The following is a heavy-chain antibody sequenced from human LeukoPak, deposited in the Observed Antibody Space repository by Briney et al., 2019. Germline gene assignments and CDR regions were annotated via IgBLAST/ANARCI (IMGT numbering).Heavy chain of an antibody. Sequence: ASVKVSCKASGYTFTSYYMHWVRQAPGQGLEWMGIINPSGGSTSYAQKFQGRVTMIRDTSTSTVYMELSSLRSEDTAVYYCARDLGDVDTAMVEYYFDYWGQGTLVTVSS. J-gene: IGHJ4*02. CDR3: ARDLGDVDTAMVEYYFDY. V-gene: IGHV1-46*01. CDR1: GYTFTSYY. D-gene: IGHD5-18*01. CDR2: INPSGGST.